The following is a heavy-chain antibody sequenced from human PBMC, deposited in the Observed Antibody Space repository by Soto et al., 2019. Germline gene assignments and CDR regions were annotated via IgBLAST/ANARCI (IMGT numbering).Heavy chain of an antibody. CDR3: ARDGDGYNRVAFDI. Sequence: PGESLKISCEASGLTFSSYWMSWVRQAPGKGLEWVAIIKEDGTEIYYVDSVKGRFTISRDNAKNSLYLQMNSLRAEDTAVYYCARDGDGYNRVAFDIWGQGTIVTVSS. J-gene: IGHJ3*02. V-gene: IGHV3-7*04. CDR2: IKEDGTEI. CDR1: GLTFSSYW. D-gene: IGHD5-12*01.